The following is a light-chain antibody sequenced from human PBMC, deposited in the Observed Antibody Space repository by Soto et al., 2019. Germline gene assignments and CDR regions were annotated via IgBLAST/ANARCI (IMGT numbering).Light chain of an antibody. CDR3: QQYGSSPPYT. V-gene: IGKV3-20*01. Sequence: EIVLTQSPGTLSLSPGERATLSCRASQSVSSSYLAWYQQKPGQAPRLLIYGASSRATGIPDRFSGSGSGTDFTLTISRLEPEEFAVYYWQQYGSSPPYTFGHGTKLEIK. J-gene: IGKJ2*01. CDR1: QSVSSSY. CDR2: GAS.